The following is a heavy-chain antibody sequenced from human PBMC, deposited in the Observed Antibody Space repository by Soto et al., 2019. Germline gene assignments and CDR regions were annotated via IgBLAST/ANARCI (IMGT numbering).Heavy chain of an antibody. D-gene: IGHD5-18*01. CDR3: ARTHYSYGPWAEMAY. V-gene: IGHV1-46*01. CDR2: IYPGGGGP. Sequence: ASVKVCCKTSGYKFSDYYIHWVRQAPGQGLEWMGVIYPGGGGPTSAQKFQGRLTMTSDTSTSTVYMNLSGLKSEDTAVYYCARTHYSYGPWAEMAYWGQGTLVTVSS. J-gene: IGHJ4*02. CDR1: GYKFSDYY.